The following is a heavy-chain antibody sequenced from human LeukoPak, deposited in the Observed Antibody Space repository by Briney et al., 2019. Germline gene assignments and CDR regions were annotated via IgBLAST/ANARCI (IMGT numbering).Heavy chain of an antibody. D-gene: IGHD2-2*01. Sequence: GRSLRLSCAASGFTFSSYSMNWVRQAPGKGLEWVSSISSSSSSYIYYADSVKGRFTISRDNAKNSLYLQMNSLRAEDTAVYYCARGGSSTILNYFDYWGQGTLVTVSS. CDR3: ARGGSSTILNYFDY. CDR2: ISSSSSSYI. V-gene: IGHV3-21*01. CDR1: GFTFSSYS. J-gene: IGHJ4*02.